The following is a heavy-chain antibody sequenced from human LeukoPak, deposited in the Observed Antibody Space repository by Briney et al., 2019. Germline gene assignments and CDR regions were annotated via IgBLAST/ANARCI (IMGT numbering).Heavy chain of an antibody. CDR3: AKDGVYYDSSGYQDY. CDR1: GFTFSSYW. V-gene: IGHV3-74*01. CDR2: INSDGSST. D-gene: IGHD3-22*01. J-gene: IGHJ4*02. Sequence: PGGSLRLSCAASGFTFSSYWMRWVRQAPGKGLVWVSRINSDGSSTNYADSVKGRFTISRDNAKNTLYLQMNSLRAEDTAVYYCAKDGVYYDSSGYQDYWGQGTLVTVSS.